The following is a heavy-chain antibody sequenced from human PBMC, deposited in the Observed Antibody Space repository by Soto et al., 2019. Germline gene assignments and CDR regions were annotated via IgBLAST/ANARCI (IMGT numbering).Heavy chain of an antibody. CDR1: GYTFTSYG. V-gene: IGHV1-18*01. Sequence: QLVQSGAAVKKPGASVKVSCKASGYTFTSYGISWGRQAPGQGLEWMGWISANNGKRSYSQNLQDRVTLSTDTSTSTAYMEMRSLRSDDTAVYYCNLDCGGAPCYTVYWGQGTQVTVSS. CDR2: ISANNGKR. CDR3: NLDCGGAPCYTVY. D-gene: IGHD2-21*01. J-gene: IGHJ4*02.